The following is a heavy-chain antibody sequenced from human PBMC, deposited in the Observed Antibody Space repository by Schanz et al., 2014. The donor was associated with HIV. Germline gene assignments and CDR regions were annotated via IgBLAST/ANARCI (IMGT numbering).Heavy chain of an antibody. CDR3: AKPEYDSRGNSQSHFDY. Sequence: EVQVVESGGGLVQPGRSLRLSCAASGFNFNNYAMTWVRQAPGKGLEWVSSISESGGRTYYADSVNGRFTISRDNSKNTLYLQMTTLRIDDTAVYYCAKPEYDSRGNSQSHFDYWGQGTLVTVSS. J-gene: IGHJ4*02. CDR2: ISESGGRT. V-gene: IGHV3-23*04. CDR1: GFNFNNYA. D-gene: IGHD3-22*01.